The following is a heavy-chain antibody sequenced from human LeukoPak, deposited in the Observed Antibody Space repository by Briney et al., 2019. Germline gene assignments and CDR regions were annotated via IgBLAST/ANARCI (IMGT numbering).Heavy chain of an antibody. Sequence: GGSLRLSCAASGFTFSSYGMHWVRQAPGKGLEWVAVISYDGSNKYYADSVKGRFTISRGNSKNTLYLQMNSLRAEDTAVYYCAKDSSDILTGYYYETVSYFDYWGQGTLVTVSS. CDR1: GFTFSSYG. CDR2: ISYDGSNK. V-gene: IGHV3-30*18. D-gene: IGHD3-9*01. J-gene: IGHJ4*02. CDR3: AKDSSDILTGYYYETVSYFDY.